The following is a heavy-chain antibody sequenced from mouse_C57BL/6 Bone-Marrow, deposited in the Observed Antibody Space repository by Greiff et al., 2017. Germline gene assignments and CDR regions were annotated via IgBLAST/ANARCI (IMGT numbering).Heavy chain of an antibody. Sequence: VQLQASGAELVRPGASVTLSCKASGYTFTDYEMHWVKQTPVHGLEWIGAIDPETGGTAYNQKFKGKAILTADKSSSTAYMELRSLTSEDSAVYYCTRDGNYYGSSYYFDYWGQGTTLTVSS. CDR3: TRDGNYYGSSYYFDY. CDR2: IDPETGGT. J-gene: IGHJ2*01. V-gene: IGHV1-15*01. CDR1: GYTFTDYE. D-gene: IGHD1-1*01.